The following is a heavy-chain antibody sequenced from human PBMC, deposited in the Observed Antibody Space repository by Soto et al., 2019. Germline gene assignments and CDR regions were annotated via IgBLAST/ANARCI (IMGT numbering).Heavy chain of an antibody. J-gene: IGHJ5*02. Sequence: LSLTCTVSGGSISSSSYYWGWIRQPPGKGLEWIGSIYYSGSTYYNPSLKSRVTISVDTSKNQFSLKLSSVTAADTAVYYCARQVPYYYGSGSYYWFDPWGQGTPVTVSS. CDR2: IYYSGST. CDR1: GGSISSSSYY. CDR3: ARQVPYYYGSGSYYWFDP. D-gene: IGHD3-10*01. V-gene: IGHV4-39*01.